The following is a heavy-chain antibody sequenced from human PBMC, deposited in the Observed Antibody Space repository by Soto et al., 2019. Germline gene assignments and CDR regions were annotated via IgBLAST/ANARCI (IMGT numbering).Heavy chain of an antibody. CDR2: IYPGDSDT. J-gene: IGHJ5*02. V-gene: IGHV5-51*01. D-gene: IGHD2-8*02. CDR1: GYAFSRYW. CDR3: ARGYCTATICDPWFDP. Sequence: GESLTIACQGSGYAFSRYWIAWVRQMPGKGLEWMGIIYPGDSDTRYSPSFQGQVTISVDKSITTASLQWSSLKASDTAMYYCARGYCTATICDPWFDPWGQGTLVTSPQ.